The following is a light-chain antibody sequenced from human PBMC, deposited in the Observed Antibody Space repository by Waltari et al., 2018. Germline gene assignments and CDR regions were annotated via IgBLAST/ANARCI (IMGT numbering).Light chain of an antibody. CDR2: DKN. J-gene: IGLJ2*01. CDR3: HSRDASGVAGS. Sequence: SSDLTQDPAVSVAMGQTVRITCQGDSLRSYYASGYQQRPGQAPILGIYDKNNRPSGVPDRFSGSSSHNTGSLTITGAQAEDEASYYCHSRDASGVAGSFGGGTKLTVL. V-gene: IGLV3-19*01. CDR1: SLRSYY.